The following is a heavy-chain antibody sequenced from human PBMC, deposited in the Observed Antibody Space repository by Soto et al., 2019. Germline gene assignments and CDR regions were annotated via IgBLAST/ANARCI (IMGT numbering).Heavy chain of an antibody. CDR1: GFTFSSYA. J-gene: IGHJ4*02. CDR2: ISGSGGST. V-gene: IGHV3-23*01. Sequence: PGGSLRLSCAASGFTFSSYAMSWVRQAPGKGLEWVSAISGSGGSTYYADSVKGRFTISRDNSKNTLYLQMNSLRAEDTAVYYCAKSSDKSQWLGGFDYWGQGTLVTVSS. CDR3: AKSSDKSQWLGGFDY. D-gene: IGHD6-19*01.